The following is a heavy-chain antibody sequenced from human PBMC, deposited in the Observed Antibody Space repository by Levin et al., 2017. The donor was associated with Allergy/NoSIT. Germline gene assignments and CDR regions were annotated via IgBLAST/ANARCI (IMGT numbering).Heavy chain of an antibody. V-gene: IGHV1-18*01. CDR1: GYTFKNYG. Sequence: GESLKISCKASGYTFKNYGISWVRHAPGQGLEWMGWISTHNGNTNYAQSFQGRVTMTTDTSTSTADMELRSLISDDTAVYYCARFVVTPVSYFYMDVWGKGTTVTVSS. CDR2: ISTHNGNT. CDR3: ARFVVTPVSYFYMDV. D-gene: IGHD2-2*01. J-gene: IGHJ6*03.